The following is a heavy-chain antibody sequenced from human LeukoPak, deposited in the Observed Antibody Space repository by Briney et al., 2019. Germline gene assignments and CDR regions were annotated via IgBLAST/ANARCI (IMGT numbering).Heavy chain of an antibody. D-gene: IGHD6-6*01. CDR1: GGTFSSYA. CDR2: IIPILGIA. Sequence: SVKVSCKASGGTFSSYAISWVRQAPGQGLEWMGRIIPILGIANYAQKLQGRVTITADKSTSTAYMELSSLRSEDTAVYYCARDREYSRLNDYWGQGTLVTVSS. J-gene: IGHJ4*02. CDR3: ARDREYSRLNDY. V-gene: IGHV1-69*04.